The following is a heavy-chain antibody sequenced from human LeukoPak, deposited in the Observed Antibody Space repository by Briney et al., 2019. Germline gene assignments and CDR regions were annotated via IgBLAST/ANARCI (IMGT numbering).Heavy chain of an antibody. J-gene: IGHJ4*02. V-gene: IGHV1-2*06. Sequence: VASVKVSCKASGGTFSSYAISWVRQAPGQGLEWMGRINPNSGGTNYAQKFQGRVTMTRDTSISTAYMELSRLRSDDTAVYYCARDSYYYDSSGYYYYFDYWGQGTLVTVSS. CDR1: GGTFSSYA. CDR3: ARDSYYYDSSGYYYYFDY. D-gene: IGHD3-22*01. CDR2: INPNSGGT.